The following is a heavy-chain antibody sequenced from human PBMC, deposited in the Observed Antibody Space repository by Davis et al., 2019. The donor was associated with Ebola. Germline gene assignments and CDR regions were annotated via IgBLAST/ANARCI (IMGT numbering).Heavy chain of an antibody. V-gene: IGHV3-23*01. D-gene: IGHD3-3*01. CDR3: ARSGLSFGVVKYHYGMDA. Sequence: GESLKISCADSAITFSSYAMTWVRQAPGKLLAFVSAISGSGGNTYYADSVKGRFTISRDNSKKTMYLQMNSLRGEDTAVYYCARSGLSFGVVKYHYGMDAWGKGTTVTVSS. CDR2: ISGSGGNT. CDR1: AITFSSYA. J-gene: IGHJ6*04.